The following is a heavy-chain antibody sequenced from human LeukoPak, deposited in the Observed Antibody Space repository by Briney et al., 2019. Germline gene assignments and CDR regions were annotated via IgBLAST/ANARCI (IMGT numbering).Heavy chain of an antibody. V-gene: IGHV3-15*07. CDR3: TTDRYYDNSELQFQH. CDR1: GFRITNAW. J-gene: IGHJ1*01. D-gene: IGHD3-22*01. CDR2: IKSKSDGGTT. Sequence: KAGGSLRLSCAASGFRITNAWMNWVRQAPGRGLEWVGRIKSKSDGGTTDYAAPVKGRFIISRDDSKNTLYLQMNSLKIEDTAVYYCTTDRYYDNSELQFQHWGQGTLVTVSS.